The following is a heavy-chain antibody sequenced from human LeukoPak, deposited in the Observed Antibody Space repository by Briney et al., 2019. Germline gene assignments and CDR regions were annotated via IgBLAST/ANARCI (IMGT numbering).Heavy chain of an antibody. V-gene: IGHV3-74*01. J-gene: IGHJ4*02. CDR3: AKEVAGQFDY. D-gene: IGHD6-19*01. CDR1: GFTFSSYW. CDR2: INSDGSST. Sequence: QPGGSLRLSCAASGFTFSSYWMHWVRQAPGKGLVWVSRINSDGSSTSCADSVKGRFTISRDNSKSTLYLQMNSLRADDTAVYYCAKEVAGQFDYWGQGTLVTVSS.